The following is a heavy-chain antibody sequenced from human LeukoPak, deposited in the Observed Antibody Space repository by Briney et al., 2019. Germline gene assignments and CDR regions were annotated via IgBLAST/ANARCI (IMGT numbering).Heavy chain of an antibody. J-gene: IGHJ4*02. V-gene: IGHV4-30-4*08. Sequence: PSQTLSLTCTVSGGSISSGDYYWSWIRQPPGKGLEGIGYIYYSGSTYYNPSLKSRVTVSVDTSKNQFSLKLSSVTAADTAVYYCARGLGYCSSTSCYTRIRSGYYFDYWGQGTLVTVSS. CDR3: ARGLGYCSSTSCYTRIRSGYYFDY. D-gene: IGHD2-2*02. CDR2: IYYSGST. CDR1: GGSISSGDYY.